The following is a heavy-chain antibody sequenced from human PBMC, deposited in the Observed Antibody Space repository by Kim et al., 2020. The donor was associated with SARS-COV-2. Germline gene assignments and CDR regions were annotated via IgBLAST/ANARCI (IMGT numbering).Heavy chain of an antibody. V-gene: IGHV4-59*01. J-gene: IGHJ4*02. Sequence: SETLSLTCTVSGVSLTSYYWNWIRQPPGKGLEWIGYIFSSGSTNYNPSLKSRVTISADKDKNQFSLTLRSLTAADTAVYYCARGQAVFAYWGQGSPVTVS. CDR2: IFSSGST. CDR3: ARGQAVFAY. D-gene: IGHD6-19*01. CDR1: GVSLTSYY.